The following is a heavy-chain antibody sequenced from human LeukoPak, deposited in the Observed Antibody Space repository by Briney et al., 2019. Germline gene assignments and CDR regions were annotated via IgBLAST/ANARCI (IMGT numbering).Heavy chain of an antibody. Sequence: GGSLRLSCAASGFPFSKYGMHWVRQAPGKGLEWVAYIQYDAKNEKYADSVKGRFTISREDAKNYFFLQMNSLRAGDTAVYFCAALGDSIYWGQGALVTVSS. CDR2: IQYDAKNE. J-gene: IGHJ4*02. CDR1: GFPFSKYG. CDR3: AALGDSIY. D-gene: IGHD1-26*01. V-gene: IGHV3-30*02.